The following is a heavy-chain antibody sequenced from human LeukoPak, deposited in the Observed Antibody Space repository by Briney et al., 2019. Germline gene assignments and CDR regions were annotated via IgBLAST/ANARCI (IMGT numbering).Heavy chain of an antibody. J-gene: IGHJ4*02. D-gene: IGHD4-23*01. Sequence: PGGSLRLSCAASGFTFSDHYMDWVRQAPGKGLEWVGRIRNKANSYTTAYAASVKGRFTISRDDSKNSLYLQMNSLKTEDTAVYYCARRVFGGNRYYDYWGQGALVTVSS. CDR1: GFTFSDHY. V-gene: IGHV3-72*01. CDR3: ARRVFGGNRYYDY. CDR2: IRNKANSYTT.